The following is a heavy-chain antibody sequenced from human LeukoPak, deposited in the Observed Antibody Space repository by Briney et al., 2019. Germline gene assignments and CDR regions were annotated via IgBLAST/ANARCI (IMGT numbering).Heavy chain of an antibody. CDR3: AKEGNVWGSYRKFDY. CDR2: ISGSGGST. J-gene: IGHJ4*02. V-gene: IGHV3-23*01. D-gene: IGHD3-16*02. Sequence: GGSLRLSCAASGFTFSSYAMSWVRQAPGKGLEWVSAISGSGGSTYYADSVKGRFTISRDNSKDTLYLQMNSLRAEDTAVYYCAKEGNVWGSYRKFDYWGQGTLVTVSS. CDR1: GFTFSSYA.